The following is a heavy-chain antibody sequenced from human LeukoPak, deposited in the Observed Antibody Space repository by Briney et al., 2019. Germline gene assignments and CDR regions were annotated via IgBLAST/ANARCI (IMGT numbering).Heavy chain of an antibody. D-gene: IGHD3-22*01. CDR3: ARVPGESSGYPYFDY. V-gene: IGHV4-30-4*08. Sequence: SETLSLTCTVSGGSISSYYWSWIRQPPGKGLQWIGHIYYSGSTYYNPSLKSRITISLDTSKNQFSLRLSSVTAADTAVYYCARVPGESSGYPYFDYWGQGTLVTVSS. CDR2: IYYSGST. J-gene: IGHJ4*02. CDR1: GGSISSYY.